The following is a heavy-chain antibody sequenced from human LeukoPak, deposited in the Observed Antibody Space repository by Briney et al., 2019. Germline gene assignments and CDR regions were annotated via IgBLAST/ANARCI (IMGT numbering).Heavy chain of an antibody. V-gene: IGHV3-23*01. CDR1: GFTFSSYA. J-gene: IGHJ4*02. CDR2: ISGSGGST. CDR3: AKDGRAGGSGIYNPELYFDY. D-gene: IGHD3-10*01. Sequence: GGSLRLSCAASGFTFSSYAMSWVRQAPGKGLEWVSAISGSGGSTYYADSVKGRFTIPRDNSKNTLYPQMNSLRAEDTAVYYCAKDGRAGGSGIYNPELYFDYWGQGTLVTVSS.